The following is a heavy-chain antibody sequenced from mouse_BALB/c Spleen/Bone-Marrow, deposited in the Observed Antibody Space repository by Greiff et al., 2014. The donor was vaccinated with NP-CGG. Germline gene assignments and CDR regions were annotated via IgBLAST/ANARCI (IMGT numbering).Heavy chain of an antibody. Sequence: VKLQESGAELVKPGASVKLSCKASGYTFTSYYMYWVKQRPGQGLERTGEINPSNGGTNFNEKFKSKATLTVDKSSSTAYMQLSSLTFEDSAIYYCTRPYYGYVGYAYWGQGTQVTVSA. CDR3: TRPYYGYVGYAY. J-gene: IGHJ3*01. D-gene: IGHD1-2*01. CDR1: GYTFTSYY. CDR2: INPSNGGT. V-gene: IGHV1S81*02.